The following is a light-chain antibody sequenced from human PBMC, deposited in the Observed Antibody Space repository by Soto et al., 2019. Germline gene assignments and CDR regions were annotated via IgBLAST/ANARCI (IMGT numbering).Light chain of an antibody. J-gene: IGKJ4*01. CDR3: QQCFSTPLLT. CDR2: GAS. V-gene: IGKV1-39*01. Sequence: DIQMTQSPSSLSASVGDRVTITCRASQSISTFLNWYQQKPGKAPKLLIYGASNLESGVPSTFIGSGSGTDFTLTISSLQPEDFATYYCQQCFSTPLLTFGGGTKVEIK. CDR1: QSISTF.